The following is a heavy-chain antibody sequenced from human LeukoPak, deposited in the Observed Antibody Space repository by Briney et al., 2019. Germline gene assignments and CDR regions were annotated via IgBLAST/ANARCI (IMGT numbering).Heavy chain of an antibody. D-gene: IGHD5-18*01. V-gene: IGHV5-51*01. CDR2: IYPSDSDT. CDR3: ASQTNEGYSYGSIDY. J-gene: IGHJ4*02. Sequence: GESLKTSCKGSGYSFTSYWIGGGRQIPGKGPEWMGIIYPSDSDTRHSPYFQGPVTIYADKSISTAYLQWRSLKASDTNMYYCASQTNEGYSYGSIDYWGQGTLVTVSS. CDR1: GYSFTSYW.